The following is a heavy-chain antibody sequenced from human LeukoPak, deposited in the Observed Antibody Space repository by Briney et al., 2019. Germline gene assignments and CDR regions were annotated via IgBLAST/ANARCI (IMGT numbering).Heavy chain of an antibody. D-gene: IGHD3-10*01. CDR2: INHSGST. Sequence: SETLSLTCTVSGGSISSYYWSWIRQPPGKGLEWIGEINHSGSTNYNPSLKSRVTISVDTSKNQFSLKLSSVTAADTAVYYCARARITMVRGVMDWFDPWGQGTLVTVSS. CDR1: GGSISSYY. V-gene: IGHV4-34*01. CDR3: ARARITMVRGVMDWFDP. J-gene: IGHJ5*02.